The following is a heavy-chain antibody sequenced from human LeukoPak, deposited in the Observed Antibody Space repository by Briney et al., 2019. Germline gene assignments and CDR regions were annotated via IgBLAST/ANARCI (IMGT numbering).Heavy chain of an antibody. Sequence: SETLSLTCAVYGGSFSGYYWSWIRQPPGKGLEWIGEINHSGSTNYNPSLKSRVTISVDTSKNQFSLKLSSVTAADTAVYYCARGSIWFGGFNWCDPWGQGSLVTVSS. CDR3: ARGSIWFGGFNWCDP. CDR1: GGSFSGYY. CDR2: INHSGST. J-gene: IGHJ5*02. D-gene: IGHD3-10*01. V-gene: IGHV4-34*01.